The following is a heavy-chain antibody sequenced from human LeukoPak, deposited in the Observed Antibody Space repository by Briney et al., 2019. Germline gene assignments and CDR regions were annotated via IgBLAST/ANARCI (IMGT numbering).Heavy chain of an antibody. J-gene: IGHJ4*02. D-gene: IGHD3-22*01. CDR3: AKWDYYYDSSGYYRPLDY. V-gene: IGHV3-66*01. Sequence: GGSLRLSCAASGFTVSSNYMSWVRQAPGKGLEWVSVIYSGGSTYYADSVKGRFTISRDNSKNTLYLQMNSLRAEDTAVYYCAKWDYYYDSSGYYRPLDYWGQGTLVTVSS. CDR1: GFTVSSNY. CDR2: IYSGGST.